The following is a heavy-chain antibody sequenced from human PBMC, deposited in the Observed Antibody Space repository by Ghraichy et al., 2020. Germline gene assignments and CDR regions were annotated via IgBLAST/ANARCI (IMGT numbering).Heavy chain of an antibody. CDR1: GFTFSSYA. V-gene: IGHV3-23*01. D-gene: IGHD6-13*01. CDR3: AKARDGSSWYLFDP. Sequence: GGSLRLSCAASGFTFSSYAMSWVRQAPGKGLEWVSGISDSGGRTSYADALKGRFTISRDDTKSTLYLQMNSLRGEDTAVYYWAKARDGSSWYLFDPWGQGTLVTVSS. CDR2: ISDSGGRT. J-gene: IGHJ5*02.